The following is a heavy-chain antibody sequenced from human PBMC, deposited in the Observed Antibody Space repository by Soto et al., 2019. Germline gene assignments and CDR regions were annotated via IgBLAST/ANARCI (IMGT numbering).Heavy chain of an antibody. V-gene: IGHV4-39*07. J-gene: IGHJ4*02. CDR3: ARNSYGPVDY. Sequence: SETLSLTCTVSGVSISSSSYYWGWIRQPPGKGLEWIGSIYYSGSTYYNPSLKSRVTISVDTSKNQFSLKLSSVTAADTAVYYCARNSYGPVDYWGQGTLVTVPQ. D-gene: IGHD5-18*01. CDR1: GVSISSSSYY. CDR2: IYYSGST.